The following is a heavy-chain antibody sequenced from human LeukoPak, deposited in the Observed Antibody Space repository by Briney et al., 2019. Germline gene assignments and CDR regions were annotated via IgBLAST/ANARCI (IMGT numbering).Heavy chain of an antibody. Sequence: GGSLRLPCAASGFTFSSYAMHWVRQAPGKGLEWVAVISYDGSNKYYADSVKGRFTISRDNSKNTLYLQMNSLRAEDTAVYYCARDTQHTIFGVVIIQGPGYWGQGTLVTVSS. CDR1: GFTFSSYA. D-gene: IGHD3-3*01. J-gene: IGHJ4*02. V-gene: IGHV3-30*04. CDR2: ISYDGSNK. CDR3: ARDTQHTIFGVVIIQGPGY.